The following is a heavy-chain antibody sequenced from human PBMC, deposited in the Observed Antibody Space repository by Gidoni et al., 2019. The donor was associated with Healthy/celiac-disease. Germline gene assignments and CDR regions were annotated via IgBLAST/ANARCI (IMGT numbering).Heavy chain of an antibody. CDR2: ISYDGSNK. V-gene: IGHV3-30-3*01. Sequence: QVQLVESGGGVVQPGRSLRLSCAASGFTFRSYAMHWVRKAPGKGLEWVADISYDGSNKYYADSVKGRFTISRDNSKNTLYLQMNSLRAEDTAVYYCARDLYGSGSPQYFQHWGQGTLVTVSS. CDR1: GFTFRSYA. J-gene: IGHJ1*01. CDR3: ARDLYGSGSPQYFQH. D-gene: IGHD3-10*01.